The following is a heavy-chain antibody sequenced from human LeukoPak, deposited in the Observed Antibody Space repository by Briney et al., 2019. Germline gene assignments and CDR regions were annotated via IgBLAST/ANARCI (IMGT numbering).Heavy chain of an antibody. V-gene: IGHV1-8*03. D-gene: IGHD6-19*01. J-gene: IGHJ3*02. CDR3: ARSIAVAADDAFDI. Sequence: ASVKVSCKASGYTFTSYGINWVRQATGQGLEWMGWMNPNSGNTGYAQKFQGRVTITRNTSISTAYMELSSLRSEDTAVYYCARSIAVAADDAFDIWGQGTMVTVSS. CDR1: GYTFTSYG. CDR2: MNPNSGNT.